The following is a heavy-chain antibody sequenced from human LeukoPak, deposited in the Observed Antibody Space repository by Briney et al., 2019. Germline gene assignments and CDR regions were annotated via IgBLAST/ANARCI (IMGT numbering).Heavy chain of an antibody. V-gene: IGHV1-69*05. CDR1: GGTFSSYA. CDR3: ARWRVPANWFDP. J-gene: IGHJ5*02. Sequence: SVKVSCKASGGTFSSYAISWVRQAPGQGLEWMGGIIPIFGTANYAQKLQGRVTMTTDTSTSTAYVELRSLRSDDTAVYYCARWRVPANWFDPWGQGTLVTVSS. CDR2: IIPIFGTA. D-gene: IGHD2-2*01.